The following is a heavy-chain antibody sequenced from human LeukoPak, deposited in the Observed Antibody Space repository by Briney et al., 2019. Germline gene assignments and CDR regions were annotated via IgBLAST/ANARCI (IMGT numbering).Heavy chain of an antibody. CDR2: INPNSGGT. Sequence: ASVKVSCKASGYTFTGYYMHWVRQAPGQGLEWMGWINPNSGGTNYAQKFQGRVTMTRDTSISTAYMELSRLRSEDTAVYYCARGSSRGPRDAFDFWGQGTMVTLSS. J-gene: IGHJ3*01. CDR3: ARGSSRGPRDAFDF. D-gene: IGHD2-15*01. V-gene: IGHV1-2*02. CDR1: GYTFTGYY.